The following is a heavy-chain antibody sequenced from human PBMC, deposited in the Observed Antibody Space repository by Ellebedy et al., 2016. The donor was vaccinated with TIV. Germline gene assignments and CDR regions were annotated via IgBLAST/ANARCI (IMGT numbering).Heavy chain of an antibody. V-gene: IGHV4-4*02. CDR1: GGSISSSNW. Sequence: SETLSLXXAVSGGSISSSNWWSWVRQPPGKGLEWIGEIYHSGSTNYNPSLKSRVTISVDTSKNQFSLKLSSVTAADTAVYYCARGRARYFDWYMDSGGAFDIWGQGTMVTVSS. CDR3: ARGRARYFDWYMDSGGAFDI. CDR2: IYHSGST. J-gene: IGHJ3*02. D-gene: IGHD3-9*01.